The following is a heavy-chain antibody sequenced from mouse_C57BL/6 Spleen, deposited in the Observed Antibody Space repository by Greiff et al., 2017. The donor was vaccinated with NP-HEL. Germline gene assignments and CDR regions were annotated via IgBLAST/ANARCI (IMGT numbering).Heavy chain of an antibody. D-gene: IGHD1-1*01. CDR1: GYTFTSYW. CDR2: INPSNGGT. J-gene: IGHJ3*01. CDR3: ARATVVAGGFAY. V-gene: IGHV1-53*01. Sequence: QVQLQQPGTELVKPGASVKLSCKASGYTFTSYWMHWVKQRPGQGLEWIGNINPSNGGTNYNEKFKSKATLTVDISSSTAYMQLSSLTSEDSAVYYCARATVVAGGFAYWGQGTRVTVSA.